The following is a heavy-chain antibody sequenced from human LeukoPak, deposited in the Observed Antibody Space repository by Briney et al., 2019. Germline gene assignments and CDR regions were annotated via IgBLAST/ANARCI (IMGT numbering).Heavy chain of an antibody. CDR3: ARSQLQLDYYGMDV. Sequence: KPSETLSLTCAVYGGSFTGYYWSWIRQPPGTGLEWIGEINHSGSTNYNPSLKSRVTISVDTSKNQFSLKLSSMTAADTAVYCGARSQLQLDYYGMDVWGQGTTVTVSS. CDR2: INHSGST. V-gene: IGHV4-34*01. CDR1: GGSFTGYY. D-gene: IGHD4-11*01. J-gene: IGHJ6*02.